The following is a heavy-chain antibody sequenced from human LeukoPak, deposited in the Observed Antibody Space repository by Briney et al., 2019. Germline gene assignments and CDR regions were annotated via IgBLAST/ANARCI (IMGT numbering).Heavy chain of an antibody. CDR3: AKALSQWTVTTGFDY. D-gene: IGHD4-17*01. CDR2: ISGSGGST. V-gene: IGHV3-23*01. CDR1: GFTFSSYA. Sequence: PGGSLRLSCAASGFTFSSYAMSWVRQAPGKGLEWVSAISGSGGSTYYADSVKGRFTISRDNSKNTLYLQMNSLRAEDTAVYYCAKALSQWTVTTGFDYWGRGTLVTVSS. J-gene: IGHJ4*02.